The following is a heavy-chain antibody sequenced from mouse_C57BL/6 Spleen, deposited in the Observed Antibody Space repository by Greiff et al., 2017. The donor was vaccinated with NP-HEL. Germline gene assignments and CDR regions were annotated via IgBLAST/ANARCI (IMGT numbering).Heavy chain of an antibody. CDR3: AAYYSNYGDWFAY. D-gene: IGHD2-5*01. J-gene: IGHJ3*01. CDR2: IDPSDSYT. Sequence: VQLQQPGAELVMPGASVKLSCKASGYTFTSYWMHWVKQRPGQGLEWIGEIDPSDSYTNYNQKFKGKFTLTVDKSSSTAYMQLSSLTSEDSAVYYCAAYYSNYGDWFAYWGQGTLVTVSA. CDR1: GYTFTSYW. V-gene: IGHV1-69*01.